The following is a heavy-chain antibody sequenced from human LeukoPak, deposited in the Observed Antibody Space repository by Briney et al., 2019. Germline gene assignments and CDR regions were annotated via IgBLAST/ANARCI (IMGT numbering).Heavy chain of an antibody. J-gene: IGHJ4*02. D-gene: IGHD3-22*01. CDR1: GFTFSDYY. Sequence: GGSLRLSCAASGFTFSDYYMSWIRQAPGKGLEWVSYISSSGSTIYYADSVKGRFTISRDNAKNSLYLQMNSLRAEDTAVYYCARGREHYYDSSGPFDYWGQGTLVTVSS. CDR3: ARGREHYYDSSGPFDY. CDR2: ISSSGSTI. V-gene: IGHV3-11*01.